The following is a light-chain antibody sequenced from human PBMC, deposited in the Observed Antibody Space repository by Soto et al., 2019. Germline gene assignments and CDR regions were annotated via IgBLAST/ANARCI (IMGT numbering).Light chain of an antibody. V-gene: IGKV1-5*01. J-gene: IGKJ1*01. Sequence: DIQMTQSPSTLSASVGDRVTITCRASQSISSWLAWYQQKPGKAPKLLIYDASSLESGVPSRFSGSGSGTEFTLTISSLQPDDFATYYCQHHNNLWTFGQGTKVEI. CDR1: QSISSW. CDR3: QHHNNLWT. CDR2: DAS.